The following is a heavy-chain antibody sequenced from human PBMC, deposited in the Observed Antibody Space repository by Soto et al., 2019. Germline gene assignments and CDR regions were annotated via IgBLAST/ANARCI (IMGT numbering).Heavy chain of an antibody. Sequence: SETLSLTCTVSGGSISSGGYYWNWIRQHPGKGLEWIGYISYSGNTYYNPSLKSRVTISVDTSKNQFSLKLSSVTAADTAVYLFARGAVVTATPFDYWGQGSLVTVSS. V-gene: IGHV4-31*03. J-gene: IGHJ4*02. CDR2: ISYSGNT. CDR3: ARGAVVTATPFDY. D-gene: IGHD2-21*02. CDR1: GGSISSGGYY.